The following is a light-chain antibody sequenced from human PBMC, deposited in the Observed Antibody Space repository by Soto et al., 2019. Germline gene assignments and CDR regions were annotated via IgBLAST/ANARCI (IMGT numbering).Light chain of an antibody. CDR2: SAS. CDR1: QDIDTS. V-gene: IGKV1-17*01. CDR3: LQHHSYPWT. J-gene: IGKJ1*01. Sequence: DIQMTQSPSTLSASVVDRVTITCRASQDIDTSLAWFQQKPGKAPKRLIYSASNLQSGVPSRFGGSGSGTDFTLTISSVEPEDFATYYCLQHHSYPWTFGQGTKVDIK.